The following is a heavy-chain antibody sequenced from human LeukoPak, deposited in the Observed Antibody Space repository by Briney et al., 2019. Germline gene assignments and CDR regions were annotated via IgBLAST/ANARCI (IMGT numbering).Heavy chain of an antibody. CDR1: GYTFTSYD. CDR2: IYPGDSDT. V-gene: IGHV5-51*01. D-gene: IGHD2-15*01. CDR3: ARRQSSSEYFDL. J-gene: IGHJ2*01. Sequence: GASVKVSCKASGYTFTSYDINWVRQATGQGLEWMGVIYPGDSDTRYSPSFQGQVTISADKSISTAYLQWSTLKASDTAMYYCARRQSSSEYFDLWGRGTLVTVSS.